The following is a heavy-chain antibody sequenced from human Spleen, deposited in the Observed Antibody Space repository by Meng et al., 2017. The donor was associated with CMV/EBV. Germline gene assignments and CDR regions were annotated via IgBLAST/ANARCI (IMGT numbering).Heavy chain of an antibody. J-gene: IGHJ3*02. CDR3: TRGWYSSSSGHDAFEI. Sequence: ASVKVSCKASGYTFTAHYFHWVRQAPGQGLEWMGWIHPHRGDTNYAQQFQGRVTLTRDTSINTGYMELTRLTSDDTAVYYCTRGWYSSSSGHDAFEIWGQGTMVTVSS. CDR1: GYTFTAHY. V-gene: IGHV1-2*02. D-gene: IGHD6-6*01. CDR2: IHPHRGDT.